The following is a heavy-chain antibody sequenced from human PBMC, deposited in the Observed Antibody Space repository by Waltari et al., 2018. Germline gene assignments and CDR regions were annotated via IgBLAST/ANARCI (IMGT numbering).Heavy chain of an antibody. CDR2: INSDGSST. CDR3: ARALLQLAVRDGFGY. J-gene: IGHJ4*02. Sequence: EVQLVESGGGVVQPGGSLRLSCAASGFTVSSYWRHWVGHVPGKGLVWVSCINSDGSSTTYADSVKGRFTISRDNAKNTLYLQMNSLRAEDTAVYYCARALLQLAVRDGFGYWGQGTLITVSS. V-gene: IGHV3-74*01. D-gene: IGHD1-1*01. CDR1: GFTVSSYW.